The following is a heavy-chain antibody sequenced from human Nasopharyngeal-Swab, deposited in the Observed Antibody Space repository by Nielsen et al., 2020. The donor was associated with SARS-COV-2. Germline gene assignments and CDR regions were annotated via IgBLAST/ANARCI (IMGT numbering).Heavy chain of an antibody. J-gene: IGHJ6*02. D-gene: IGHD2-2*01. CDR3: ARVECSSTSCSYYYYGMDV. CDR1: GYTFTSYY. V-gene: IGHV1-69*10. CDR2: IIPILGIA. Sequence: SVKVSCKASGYTFTSYYMHWVRQAPGQGLEWMGGIIPILGIANYAQKFQGRVTITADKSTSTAYMELSSLRSEDTAVYYCARVECSSTSCSYYYYGMDVWGQGTTVTVSS.